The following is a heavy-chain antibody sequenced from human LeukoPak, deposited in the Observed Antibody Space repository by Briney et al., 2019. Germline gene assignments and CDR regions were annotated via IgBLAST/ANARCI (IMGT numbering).Heavy chain of an antibody. CDR1: GDSVSSNSAT. Sequence: SQTLSLTCAISGDSVSSNSATWNWIRQSPSRGLEWLGRTHYRSKWYKYYAVSVKGRITINPDTSRNQFSLQLNSVTPEDTAVYYCARGPSYFQHWGQGTLVTVSS. CDR2: THYRSKWYK. J-gene: IGHJ1*01. V-gene: IGHV6-1*01. CDR3: ARGPSYFQH.